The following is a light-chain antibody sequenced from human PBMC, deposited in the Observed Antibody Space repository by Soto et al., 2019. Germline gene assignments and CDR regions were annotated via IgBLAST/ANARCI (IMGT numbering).Light chain of an antibody. CDR2: AAS. V-gene: IGKV1-12*01. CDR1: QSVSSY. J-gene: IGKJ4*01. Sequence: DIQMTMSPCCLSASVGDGVTVTCGASQSVSSYVSWYQQKPGKAPNLLIFAASSLQSGVPSRFSGSGSGTDFTLTISSLQPEDFATYYCQQANSFPLTFGGGTKVDIK. CDR3: QQANSFPLT.